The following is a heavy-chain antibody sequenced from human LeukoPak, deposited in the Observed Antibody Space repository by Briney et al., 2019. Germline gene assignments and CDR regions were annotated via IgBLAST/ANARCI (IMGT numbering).Heavy chain of an antibody. D-gene: IGHD1-26*01. V-gene: IGHV3-53*01. Sequence: PRGSLRLSCAASGFIVSSNYMSWVRQAPGKGLEWVSVIYSGGSTYYADSVKGRFTISRDNSKNTLYLQMNSLRAEDTAVYYCARGNSGSHYTEYYYGMDVWGQGTTVTVSS. CDR2: IYSGGST. J-gene: IGHJ6*02. CDR1: GFIVSSNY. CDR3: ARGNSGSHYTEYYYGMDV.